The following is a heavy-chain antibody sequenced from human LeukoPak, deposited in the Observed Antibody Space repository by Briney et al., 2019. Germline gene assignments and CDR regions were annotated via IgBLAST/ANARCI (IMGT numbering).Heavy chain of an antibody. J-gene: IGHJ4*02. CDR1: GFTFSSYG. CDR2: ISGSGGRT. D-gene: IGHD3-16*01. CDR3: AKDGLPKD. V-gene: IGHV3-23*01. Sequence: GGSLRLSCAASGFTFSSYGMSWVRQAPGKGLDWVSAISGSGGRTYYADSVKGRFAISRDNSKNTLYLEMNSLRAEDTAVYYCAKDGLPKDWGQGTLVTVSS.